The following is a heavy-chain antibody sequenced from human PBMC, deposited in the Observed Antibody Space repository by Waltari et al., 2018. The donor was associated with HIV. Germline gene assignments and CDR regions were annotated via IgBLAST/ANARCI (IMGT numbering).Heavy chain of an antibody. V-gene: IGHV1-69*01. CDR3: ARPTWSTSCYRYYYYGMDV. D-gene: IGHD2-2*01. CDR1: GGTFSSYA. Sequence: QVQLVQSGAEVKKPGSSVKVSCKASGGTFSSYAISWVRQAPGQGLEWMGGIIPIFGTANYAQKFQGRVTITADESTSTAYMELSSLRSEDTAVYYCARPTWSTSCYRYYYYGMDVWGQGTTVTVSS. J-gene: IGHJ6*02. CDR2: IIPIFGTA.